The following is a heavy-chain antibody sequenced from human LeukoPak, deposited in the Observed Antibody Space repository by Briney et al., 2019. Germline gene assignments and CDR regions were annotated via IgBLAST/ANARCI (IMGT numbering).Heavy chain of an antibody. CDR2: LYSGGST. CDR1: GFTVSSNY. J-gene: IGHJ4*02. Sequence: GGSLRLSCAASGFTVSSNYMSWIRQAPGKGLEWVSVLYSGGSTYYADSVKGRFTISRDNSKNTLYLQMNSLRAEDTAVYYCAANYYDNSGYFYWGQGTLVTVSS. D-gene: IGHD3-22*01. V-gene: IGHV3-53*01. CDR3: AANYYDNSGYFY.